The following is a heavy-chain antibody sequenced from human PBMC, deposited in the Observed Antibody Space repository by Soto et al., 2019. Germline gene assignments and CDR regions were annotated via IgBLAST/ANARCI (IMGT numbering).Heavy chain of an antibody. J-gene: IGHJ4*02. CDR1: GGSISVYY. V-gene: IGHV4-59*01. Sequence: SETLSLTCTISGGSISVYYWSWIRQSPRQGLEWIGYVYDNGRPYYSPSLKSRVTISADTSKNQISLKLTSATAADTAFYYGARGVGSSPPRYWGRGTLVTVSS. CDR3: ARGVGSSPPRY. CDR2: VYDNGRP. D-gene: IGHD3-9*01.